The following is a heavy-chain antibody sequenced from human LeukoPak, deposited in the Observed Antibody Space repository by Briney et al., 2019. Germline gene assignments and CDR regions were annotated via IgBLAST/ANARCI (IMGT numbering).Heavy chain of an antibody. CDR1: GFTFDDYG. CDR3: AKDYGYSSSWYDY. J-gene: IGHJ4*02. Sequence: SGGSLRLSCEASGFTFDDYGMHWVRQAQGKGLEWVSTISWNSASVGYVDSVKGRFTISRDNAKNTLYLQMNSLRPEDTALYYCAKDYGYSSSWYDYWGQGTLVTVSS. V-gene: IGHV3-9*01. CDR2: ISWNSASV. D-gene: IGHD6-13*01.